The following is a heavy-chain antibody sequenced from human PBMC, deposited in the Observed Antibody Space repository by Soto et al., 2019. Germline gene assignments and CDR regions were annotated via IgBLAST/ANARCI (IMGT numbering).Heavy chain of an antibody. V-gene: IGHV3-48*03. CDR3: ARDNWSHRGIDY. D-gene: IGHD1-20*01. J-gene: IGHJ4*02. Sequence: EVQLVESGGGLVQPGGSLRLSCAASGCTFSSYEMNWVRQAPGKGLEWVSYISSSGSTIYYADSVKGRFAISRDNAKNSLYLQMNSLRAEDTAVYYCARDNWSHRGIDYWGQGTLVTVSS. CDR2: ISSSGSTI. CDR1: GCTFSSYE.